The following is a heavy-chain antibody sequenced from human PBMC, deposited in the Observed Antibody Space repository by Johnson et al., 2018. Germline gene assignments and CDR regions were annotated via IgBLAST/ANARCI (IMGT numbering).Heavy chain of an antibody. CDR1: GGTFSSYA. J-gene: IGHJ6*02. D-gene: IGHD3-3*01. CDR3: AGGSAVTVFVVWNGMDV. Sequence: QVQLVESGAEVKKPGSSVKVSCKASGGTFSSYAISWVRQAPGQGLEWMGGIIPIFGTANYAQKFQGRVTITADESTSTAYMELSSLRSEDTGVYYCAGGSAVTVFVVWNGMDVGGQGTTVTVSS. CDR2: IIPIFGTA. V-gene: IGHV1-69*01.